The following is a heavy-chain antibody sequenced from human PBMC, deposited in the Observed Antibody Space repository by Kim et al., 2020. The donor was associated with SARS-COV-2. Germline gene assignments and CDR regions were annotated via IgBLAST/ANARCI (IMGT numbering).Heavy chain of an antibody. J-gene: IGHJ4*02. D-gene: IGHD6-19*01. Sequence: KYYADSVKGRFTISRDNSKNTLYLQMSSLRAEDTAVYYCARDVSTGWFDYWGQGTLVTVSS. CDR3: ARDVSTGWFDY. V-gene: IGHV3-33*01. CDR2: K.